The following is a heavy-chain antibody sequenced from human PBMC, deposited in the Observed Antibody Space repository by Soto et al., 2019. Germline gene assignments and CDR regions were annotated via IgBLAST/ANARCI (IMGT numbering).Heavy chain of an antibody. CDR2: INHSGST. J-gene: IGHJ4*02. CDR3: ARARRITMVRGVNQIDY. CDR1: GGSFSGYY. V-gene: IGHV4-34*01. D-gene: IGHD3-10*01. Sequence: SETLSLTCAVYGGSFSGYYWSWIRQPPGKGLEWIGEINHSGSTNYNPSLKSRVTISVDTSKNQFSLKLSSVTAADTAVYYCARARRITMVRGVNQIDYWDQGTLVT.